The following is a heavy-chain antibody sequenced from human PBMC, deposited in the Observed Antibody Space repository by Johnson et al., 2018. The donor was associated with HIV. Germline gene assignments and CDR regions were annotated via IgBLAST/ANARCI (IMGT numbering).Heavy chain of an antibody. J-gene: IGHJ3*02. CDR2: MSSSGSTI. V-gene: IGHV3-48*04. Sequence: MQLVESGVGLVQPGGSLRLSCAASGFTFSSYAMSWVRQAPGKGLEWISYMSSSGSTIYYADSVKGRFTISRDNAKNSLYLQMNSLRAEDTAVYYCARTPSLPGAFDIWGQGTMVTVSS. CDR1: GFTFSSYA. CDR3: ARTPSLPGAFDI.